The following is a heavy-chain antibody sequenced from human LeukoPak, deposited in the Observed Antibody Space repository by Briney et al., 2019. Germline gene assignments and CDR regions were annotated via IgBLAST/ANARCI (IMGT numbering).Heavy chain of an antibody. Sequence: PGGSLRPSCAASGFPLSNYIMSWVRQAPGEGLEGVSVFSGSGGCTNYADSVRGRFTISRDNSKNTLYLQMNSLRAEDSAVYYCAKAIVGSSYRYFDYWGQGTLVTVSS. CDR1: GFPLSNYI. CDR2: FSGSGGCT. D-gene: IGHD6-6*01. J-gene: IGHJ4*02. CDR3: AKAIVGSSYRYFDY. V-gene: IGHV3-23*01.